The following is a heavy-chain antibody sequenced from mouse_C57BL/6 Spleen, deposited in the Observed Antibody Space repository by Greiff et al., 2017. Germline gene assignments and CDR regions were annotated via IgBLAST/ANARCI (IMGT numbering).Heavy chain of an antibody. J-gene: IGHJ4*01. CDR2: ISSGSSTI. Sequence: EVMLVESGGGLVKPGGSLKLSCAASGFTFSDYGMHWVRQAPEKGLEWVAYISSGSSTIYYADTLKGRFTISRDNAKNTLFLQMTRLRSEDTAMYYCARRGYSNYGYYAMDYRGQGASVTVSS. CDR1: GFTFSDYG. CDR3: ARRGYSNYGYYAMDY. D-gene: IGHD2-5*01. V-gene: IGHV5-17*01.